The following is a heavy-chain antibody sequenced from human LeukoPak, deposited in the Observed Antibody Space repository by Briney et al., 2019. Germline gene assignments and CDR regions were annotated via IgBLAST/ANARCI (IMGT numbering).Heavy chain of an antibody. J-gene: IGHJ6*03. CDR1: GGTFSSYA. D-gene: IGHD3-3*01. CDR3: ARVPTIFGVGVESYYYMDV. Sequence: ASVKVSCKASGGTFSSYAISWVRQAPGQGLEWMGGIIPIFGTANYAQKFQGRVTITTDESTSTAYMQLSSLRSEDTAVYYCARVPTIFGVGVESYYYMDVWGKATTVTVSS. CDR2: IIPIFGTA. V-gene: IGHV1-69*05.